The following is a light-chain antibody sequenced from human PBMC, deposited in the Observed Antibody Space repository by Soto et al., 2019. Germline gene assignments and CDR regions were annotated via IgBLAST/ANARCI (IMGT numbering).Light chain of an antibody. CDR3: QQYGRSPPSWT. Sequence: EIVLTQSPGTLSLSPGERATLSCRASQSVSSSYLAWYQQKPGQPPRLLIYDASRRATDIQDRFSGSGSGTNSTLTISSLEPEDFAVYYCQQYGRSPPSWTFGQGTKVEIK. J-gene: IGKJ1*01. CDR1: QSVSSSY. V-gene: IGKV3-20*01. CDR2: DAS.